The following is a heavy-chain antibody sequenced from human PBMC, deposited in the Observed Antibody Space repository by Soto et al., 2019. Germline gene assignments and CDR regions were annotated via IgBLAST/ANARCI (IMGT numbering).Heavy chain of an antibody. J-gene: IGHJ6*02. CDR1: GLSVRNNY. CDR3: VRPLPSGRNYGMDV. D-gene: IGHD3-10*01. V-gene: IGHV3-53*01. Sequence: PGGSLRLSCTASGLSVRNNYMSWVRQAPGMGLEWVSVIYNDGTTYYADSVKGRFTISRDTSKNTLSLQMDSLRAEDTAVYYCVRPLPSGRNYGMDVWGQGTTATVSS. CDR2: IYNDGTT.